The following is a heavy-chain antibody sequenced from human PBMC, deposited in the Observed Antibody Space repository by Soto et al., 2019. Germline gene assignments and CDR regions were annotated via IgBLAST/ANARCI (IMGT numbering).Heavy chain of an antibody. Sequence: GGSLRLSCAASGFTFSSYGMHWVRQAPGKGLEWVAVISYDGSNKYYADSVKGRFTISRDNSKNTLYLQMNSLRAEDTAVYYCAKDEGRVTMVRGVVNPYYYYYGMDVWGQGTTVTVSS. J-gene: IGHJ6*02. CDR2: ISYDGSNK. V-gene: IGHV3-30*18. CDR1: GFTFSSYG. CDR3: AKDEGRVTMVRGVVNPYYYYYGMDV. D-gene: IGHD3-10*01.